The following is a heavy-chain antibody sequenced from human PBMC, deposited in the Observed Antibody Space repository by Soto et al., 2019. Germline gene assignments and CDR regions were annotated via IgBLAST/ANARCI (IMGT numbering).Heavy chain of an antibody. J-gene: IGHJ6*02. Sequence: QITLKESGPTLVKPTQTLTLTCTFSAFSLSTGGVGVGWIRQPPGKALEWLALIYWDDDKRYSPSLRSRLTITKSTSKNQVVLTMTNMDPVDTATYYCIQSRCGGDCLQSYASYYDYGMDVWGQGTTVTVSS. V-gene: IGHV2-5*02. CDR3: IQSRCGGDCLQSYASYYDYGMDV. CDR2: IYWDDDK. CDR1: AFSLSTGGVG. D-gene: IGHD2-21*02.